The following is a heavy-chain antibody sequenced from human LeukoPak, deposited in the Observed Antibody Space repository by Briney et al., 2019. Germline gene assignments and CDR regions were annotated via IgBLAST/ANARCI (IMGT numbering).Heavy chain of an antibody. V-gene: IGHV3-23*01. CDR1: GFIFSNYA. Sequence: PGGSLRLSCAASGFIFSNYALAWVRQAPGKGLEWVSGISRIGGSTHYAGSVKGRFTISRDNSKNILYLQMNSLRAEDTALYYCAKDFVGTGNFRGGDYWGQGTMVTVSS. D-gene: IGHD1-1*01. J-gene: IGHJ3*01. CDR3: AKDFVGTGNFRGGDY. CDR2: ISRIGGST.